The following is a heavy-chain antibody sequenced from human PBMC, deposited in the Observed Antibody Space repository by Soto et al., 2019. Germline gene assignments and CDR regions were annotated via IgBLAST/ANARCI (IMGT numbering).Heavy chain of an antibody. CDR1: GYTFTSYG. V-gene: IGHV1-18*01. Sequence: QVQLVQSGAEVKKPGASVKVSCKASGYTFTSYGISCVRQAPGQGLEWMGWINAYNEKTNYAQNLQGRVTITTDTSTSTAYMALRSLRSDDTAVYYCARDVGYGLIDYWGQGTLVTVSS. CDR2: INAYNEKT. CDR3: ARDVGYGLIDY. D-gene: IGHD5-18*01. J-gene: IGHJ4*02.